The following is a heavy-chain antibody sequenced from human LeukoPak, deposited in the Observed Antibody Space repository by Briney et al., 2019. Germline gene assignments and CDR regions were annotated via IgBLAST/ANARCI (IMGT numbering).Heavy chain of an antibody. D-gene: IGHD3-22*01. CDR1: GFTFTRIN. Sequence: GGSLRLSCAASGFTFTRINRNWVLRAPPKELELCSANTTSGTYIYYADSVKGRFTISRDNAKNSLYLQLNRLSAEDPDVYYRARPFYYDSNGGEGMDVWGQGTTVTVS. V-gene: IGHV3-21*06. CDR3: ARPFYYDSNGGEGMDV. J-gene: IGHJ6*02. CDR2: NTTSGTYI.